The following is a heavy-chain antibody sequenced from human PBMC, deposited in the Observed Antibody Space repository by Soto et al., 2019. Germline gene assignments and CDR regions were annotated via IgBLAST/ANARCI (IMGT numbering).Heavy chain of an antibody. CDR3: ARGPVSGPGYYSYGMDV. CDR1: GGTFSSYA. J-gene: IGHJ6*02. Sequence: SVKVSCKASGGTFSSYAISWVRQAPGQGLEWMGGIIPIFGTANYAQKFQGRVTITADESTSTAYMELSSLRSEDTAVYYCARGPVSGPGYYSYGMDVWGQATTLTLSS. CDR2: IIPIFGTA. V-gene: IGHV1-69*13. D-gene: IGHD2-8*02.